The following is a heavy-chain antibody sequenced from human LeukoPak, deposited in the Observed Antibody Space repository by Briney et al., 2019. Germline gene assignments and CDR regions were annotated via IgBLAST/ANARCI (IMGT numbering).Heavy chain of an antibody. V-gene: IGHV1-2*02. D-gene: IGHD6-19*01. CDR2: INPNSGGT. CDR1: GYTFTGYY. Sequence: ASVKVSCKASGYTFTGYYMHWVRQAPGQGLEWMGWINPNSGGTNYAQKFQGRVTMTRDTSISTAYMELSRLRSDDTAVYYCARREQWLVGDGYWGQGTLVTVSS. J-gene: IGHJ4*02. CDR3: ARREQWLVGDGY.